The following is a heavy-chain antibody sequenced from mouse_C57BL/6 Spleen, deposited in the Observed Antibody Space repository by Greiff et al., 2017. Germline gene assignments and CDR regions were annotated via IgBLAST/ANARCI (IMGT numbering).Heavy chain of an antibody. J-gene: IGHJ2*01. D-gene: IGHD1-1*01. CDR2: IYPGSGST. V-gene: IGHV1-55*01. CDR3: ASYYGSSYVYFDY. Sequence: VQLQQPGAELVKPGASVKMSCKASGYTFTSYWITWVKQRPGQGLEWIGDIYPGSGSTNYNEKLKSKATLTVDTSSSTAYMQLSSLTSEDSAVYYCASYYGSSYVYFDYWGQGTTLTVSS. CDR1: GYTFTSYW.